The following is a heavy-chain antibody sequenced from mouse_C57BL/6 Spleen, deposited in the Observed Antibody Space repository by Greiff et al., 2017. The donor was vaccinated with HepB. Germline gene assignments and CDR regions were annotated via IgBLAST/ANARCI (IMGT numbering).Heavy chain of an antibody. D-gene: IGHD4-1*01. Sequence: EVQLQQSGPELVKPGASVKMSCKASGYTFTDYNMHWVKQSHGKSLEWIGYINPNNGGTSYNQKFKGKATLTVNKSSSTAYMELRSLTSEDSAVYYCAREANWGYYAMDYWGQGTSVTVSS. CDR3: AREANWGYYAMDY. CDR1: GYTFTDYN. V-gene: IGHV1-22*01. CDR2: INPNNGGT. J-gene: IGHJ4*01.